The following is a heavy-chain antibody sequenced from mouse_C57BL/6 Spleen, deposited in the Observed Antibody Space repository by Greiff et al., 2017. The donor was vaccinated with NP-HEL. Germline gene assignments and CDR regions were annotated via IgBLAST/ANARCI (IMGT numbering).Heavy chain of an antibody. Sequence: EVQLQQSGAELVRPGASVKLSCTASGFNIKDYYMHWVKQRPEQGLEWIGRIDPEGGDTEYATKFKGKATITADTSSNTAYLQLSSLTAEDTAVYYCTTDFYDGPLCYWGQGTTLTVSS. CDR1: GFNIKDYY. CDR2: IDPEGGDT. V-gene: IGHV14-1*01. D-gene: IGHD2-3*01. J-gene: IGHJ2*01. CDR3: TTDFYDGPLCY.